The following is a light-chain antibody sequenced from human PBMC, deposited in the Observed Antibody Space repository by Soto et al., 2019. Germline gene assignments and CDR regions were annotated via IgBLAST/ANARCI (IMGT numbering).Light chain of an antibody. CDR3: QQYNSYPWT. J-gene: IGKJ1*01. CDR2: KAS. CDR1: QSISSW. Sequence: DIQMTQSPSTLSASVGDRVTITCRASQSISSWLAWYQQKPGKAPKLLIYKASSLESGVPSRFSGSGCGTEFTLTISGLQPDYFATYYCQQYNSYPWTFGQGTKVEIK. V-gene: IGKV1-5*03.